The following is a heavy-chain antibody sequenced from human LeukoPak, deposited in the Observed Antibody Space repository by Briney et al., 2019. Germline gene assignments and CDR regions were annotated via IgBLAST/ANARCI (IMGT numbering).Heavy chain of an antibody. CDR1: GFTFRSYA. J-gene: IGHJ3*02. Sequence: PGGSLRLSCAGSGFTFRSYAMHWFRQAPGKGLEWVAVTSYDGSNKDYADSVKGRFTISRDNSKNTLFLQMNSLRAEDTAVYYCAREIFNGFDIWGQGTMVTVSS. V-gene: IGHV3-30-3*01. CDR2: TSYDGSNK. CDR3: AREIFNGFDI.